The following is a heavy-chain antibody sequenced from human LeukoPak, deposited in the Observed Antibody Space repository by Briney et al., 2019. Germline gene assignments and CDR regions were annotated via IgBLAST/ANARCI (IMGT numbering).Heavy chain of an antibody. CDR1: GGTFSSYA. J-gene: IGHJ1*01. V-gene: IGHV1-69*05. CDR3: ASGQDAEYFQH. Sequence: SVKVSCKASGGTFSSYAISWVRQAPGQGLEWMGGIIPIFGTANYAQKFQDRVTITTDESTSTAYMELSSLRSEDTAVYYCASGQDAEYFQHWGQGTLVTVSS. CDR2: IIPIFGTA.